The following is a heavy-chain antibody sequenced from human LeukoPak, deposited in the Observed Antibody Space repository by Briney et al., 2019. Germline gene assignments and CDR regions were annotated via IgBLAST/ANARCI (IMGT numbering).Heavy chain of an antibody. CDR1: GFTFSSYA. CDR3: ASQIRGAVRYFDY. CDR2: ISGSGGST. J-gene: IGHJ4*02. V-gene: IGHV3-23*01. D-gene: IGHD3-10*01. Sequence: GGSLRLSCAASGFTFSSYAMSWVRQAPGKGLEWVSAISGSGGSTYYEDSVKGRFTISRDNSKNTLYLQMNCLRAEDTAVYYCASQIRGAVRYFDYWGQGPLVTVSS.